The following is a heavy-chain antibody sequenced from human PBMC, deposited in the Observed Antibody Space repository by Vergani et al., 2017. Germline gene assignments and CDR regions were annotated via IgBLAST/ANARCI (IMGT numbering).Heavy chain of an antibody. CDR3: ARDLRGGSYRPSWFDP. Sequence: QVQLQESGPGLVKPSETLSLTCTVSGGSISSYYWSWIRQPPGKGLEWIGYIYYSGSTNYNPSLKSRVTISVDTSKNQFSLKLSSVTAADTAVYYCARDLRGGSYRPSWFDPWGQGTLVTVSS. J-gene: IGHJ5*02. CDR1: GGSISSYY. CDR2: IYYSGST. D-gene: IGHD1-26*01. V-gene: IGHV4-59*01.